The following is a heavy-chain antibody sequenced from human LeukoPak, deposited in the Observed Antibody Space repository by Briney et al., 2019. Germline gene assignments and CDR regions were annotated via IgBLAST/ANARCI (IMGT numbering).Heavy chain of an antibody. CDR3: ARKFLGSRGYYFDY. CDR2: MNPNSGNT. V-gene: IGHV1-8*01. Sequence: ASVKVSCRASGYTFSSYDINWVRQATGQGLEWMGWMNPNSGNTGYAQKFQGRVNMTRNTSISTAYMELSSLRSEDTAVYYCARKFLGSRGYYFDYWGQGTLVTVSS. D-gene: IGHD3-10*01. CDR1: GYTFSSYD. J-gene: IGHJ4*02.